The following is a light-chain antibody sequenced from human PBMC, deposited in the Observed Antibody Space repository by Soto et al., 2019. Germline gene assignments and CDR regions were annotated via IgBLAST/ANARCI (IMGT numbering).Light chain of an antibody. CDR3: QQSFIAPWT. V-gene: IGKV1-39*01. CDR1: QSITGY. CDR2: AAS. Sequence: DIQMTQSPSSRSASVGDRVTITCRASQSITGYLNWYQQKPGKVPKLLIYAASTLQSGVPSRFSGSGSGTDFTLTLSSLQAEDSATYYCQQSFIAPWTFGQGTKVEIK. J-gene: IGKJ1*01.